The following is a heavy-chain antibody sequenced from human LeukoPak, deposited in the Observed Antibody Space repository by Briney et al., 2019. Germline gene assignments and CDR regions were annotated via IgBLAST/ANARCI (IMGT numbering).Heavy chain of an antibody. CDR2: INTSGST. CDR1: GFTISSYY. Sequence: PSETLSLTCTASGFTISSYYRSWIRQPPGKGLEWISPINTSGSTNYNPSLKSRVTMSVDTSKNQFSLKLSSVTAADTAVYYCARANGYCSGGSCYPYFDYWGQGTLVTASS. CDR3: ARANGYCSGGSCYPYFDY. V-gene: IGHV4-4*07. J-gene: IGHJ4*02. D-gene: IGHD2-15*01.